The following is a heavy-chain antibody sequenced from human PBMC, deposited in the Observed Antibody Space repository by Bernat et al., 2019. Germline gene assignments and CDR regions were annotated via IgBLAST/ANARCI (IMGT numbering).Heavy chain of an antibody. CDR2: IDYSGDA. D-gene: IGHD4-17*01. J-gene: IGHJ5*02. CDR1: GGPISSGGYY. V-gene: IGHV4-31*03. Sequence: QVQLQESGPGLVKPSQTLSLSCTVSGGPISSGGYYWSWIRQLSGKGLEWIGYIDYSGDAYYKASLKSRVAISVGTSKNHFSLKLSYVTAADTAVYYCARRPVRDHWFDPWGQGARVTVSS. CDR3: ARRPVRDHWFDP.